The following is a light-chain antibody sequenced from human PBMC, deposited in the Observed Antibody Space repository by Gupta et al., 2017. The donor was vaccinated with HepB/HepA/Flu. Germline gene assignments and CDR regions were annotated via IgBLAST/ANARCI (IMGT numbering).Light chain of an antibody. CDR3: QQYNNWPPPT. V-gene: IGKV3-15*01. CDR1: QSVSSN. Sequence: EIVMTQSPATLSVSPGERATLSCRASQSVSSNLAWYQQKPGQAPRLLIYGASTRATGIPARFRGSGSGTEFTLTISSLQSEDFAVYFCQQYNNWPPPTFGQGTKVEIK. CDR2: GAS. J-gene: IGKJ1*01.